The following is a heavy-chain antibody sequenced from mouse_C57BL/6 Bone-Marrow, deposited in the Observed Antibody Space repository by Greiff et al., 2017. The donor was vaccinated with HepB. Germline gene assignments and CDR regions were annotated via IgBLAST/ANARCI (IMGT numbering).Heavy chain of an antibody. CDR1: GYSITSGYY. Sequence: ESGPGLVKPSQSLSLTCSVTGYSITSGYYWNWIRQFPGNKLEWMGYISYDGSNNYNPSLKNRISITRDTSKNQFFLKLNSVTTEDTATYYCARVIYYDYDGAMDYWGQGTSVTVSS. V-gene: IGHV3-6*01. CDR3: ARVIYYDYDGAMDY. J-gene: IGHJ4*01. CDR2: ISYDGSN. D-gene: IGHD2-4*01.